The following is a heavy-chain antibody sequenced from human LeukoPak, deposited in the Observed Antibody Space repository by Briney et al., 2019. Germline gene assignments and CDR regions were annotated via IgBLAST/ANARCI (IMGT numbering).Heavy chain of an antibody. CDR2: ICASGRCT. V-gene: IGHV3-23*01. Sequence: GGSLRLSCAAPGFSFVNNAMGRVRQAPGKGLEWVSGICASGRCTFYAAPVRGRFTVSRDNIKNSLYLQMNNLRAEDTAVYYCAKYINVPGTQLLGDYWGQGALVTVSS. D-gene: IGHD1-1*01. J-gene: IGHJ4*02. CDR3: AKYINVPGTQLLGDY. CDR1: GFSFVNNA.